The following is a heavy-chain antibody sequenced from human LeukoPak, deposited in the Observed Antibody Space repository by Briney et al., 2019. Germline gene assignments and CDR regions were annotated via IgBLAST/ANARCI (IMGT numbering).Heavy chain of an antibody. CDR2: IKQDGSEK. CDR3: ARVYDFWSGYPLPYFDY. J-gene: IGHJ4*02. D-gene: IGHD3-3*01. Sequence: GGSLRLSCAASGFTFSSYWMSWVRQAPGKGLEWVANIKQDGSEKYYVDSVKGRFTISRDNAKNSLYLQMNRLRAEDTAVYYCARVYDFWSGYPLPYFDYWGQGTLVTVSS. CDR1: GFTFSSYW. V-gene: IGHV3-7*01.